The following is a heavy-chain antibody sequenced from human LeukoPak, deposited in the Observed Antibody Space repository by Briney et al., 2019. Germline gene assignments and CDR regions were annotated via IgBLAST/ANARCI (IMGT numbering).Heavy chain of an antibody. Sequence: ASVKVSCKASGGTFSSYAISWVRQAPGQGLEWMGGIIPIFGTANYAQTFQGRVTITADESTSTAYMELSSLRSEDTAVYYCARDRYCSSTSCYYHDAFDIWGQGTMVTVSS. CDR3: ARDRYCSSTSCYYHDAFDI. CDR2: IIPIFGTA. D-gene: IGHD2-2*01. CDR1: GGTFSSYA. V-gene: IGHV1-69*01. J-gene: IGHJ3*02.